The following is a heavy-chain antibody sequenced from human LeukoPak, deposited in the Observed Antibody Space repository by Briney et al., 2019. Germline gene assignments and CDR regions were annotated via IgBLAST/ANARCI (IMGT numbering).Heavy chain of an antibody. CDR1: GFSLSTSGVG. CDR2: IYWDDDK. J-gene: IGHJ5*02. Sequence: SGPTLVNPTQTLTLTCTFSGFSLSTSGVGVGWIRQPPGKALEWLALIYWDDDKRYSPSLKSRLTITKDTSKNQVVLTMTNMDPVDTATYYCAHLPTGLRYFDWLAPFDPWGQGTLITVSS. CDR3: AHLPTGLRYFDWLAPFDP. V-gene: IGHV2-5*02. D-gene: IGHD3-9*01.